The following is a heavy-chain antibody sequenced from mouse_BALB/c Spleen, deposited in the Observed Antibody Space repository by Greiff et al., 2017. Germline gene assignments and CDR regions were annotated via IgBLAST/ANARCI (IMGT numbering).Heavy chain of an antibody. CDR3: TREIYDGYYGFAY. CDR1: GFTFSSYT. V-gene: IGHV5-6-4*01. D-gene: IGHD2-3*01. CDR2: ISSGGSYT. Sequence: VESGGGLVKPGGSLKLSCAASGFTFSSYTMSWVRQTPEKRLEWVATISSGGSYTYYPDSVKGRFTISRDNAKNTLYLQMSSLKSEDTAMYYCTREIYDGYYGFAYWGQGTLVTVSA. J-gene: IGHJ3*01.